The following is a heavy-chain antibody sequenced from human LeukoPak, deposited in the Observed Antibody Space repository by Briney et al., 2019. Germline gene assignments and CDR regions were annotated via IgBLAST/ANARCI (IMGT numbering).Heavy chain of an antibody. CDR1: GFTLRSYW. J-gene: IGHJ4*02. Sequence: GGSLRLSCAASGFTLRSYWMSWVRQAPGKGLEWVANINQDRREKYYVDSVMGRFTISRDNAKSSLFLQMNSLRAEDTAVYYCARDRGYGSGSYYIRVFDYWGQGTLVTVSS. D-gene: IGHD3-10*01. CDR3: ARDRGYGSGSYYIRVFDY. V-gene: IGHV3-7*03. CDR2: INQDRREK.